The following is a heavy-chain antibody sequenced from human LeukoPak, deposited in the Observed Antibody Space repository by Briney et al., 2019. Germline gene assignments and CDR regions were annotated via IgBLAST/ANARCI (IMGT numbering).Heavy chain of an antibody. V-gene: IGHV1-2*02. CDR2: INPNSGAT. Sequence: ASVKVSCKASGYTCTGHYMHWVRQAPGQGLEWMGWINPNSGATNYAQKFQGRVTMTRDTSISAAYVEVSGLTSDDTAVYYCARRAVDDLDHWGQGTLVTVSS. CDR3: ARRAVDDLDH. CDR1: GYTCTGHY. D-gene: IGHD2-2*01. J-gene: IGHJ4*02.